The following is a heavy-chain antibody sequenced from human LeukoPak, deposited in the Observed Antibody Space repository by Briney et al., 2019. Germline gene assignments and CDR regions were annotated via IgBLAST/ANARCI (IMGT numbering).Heavy chain of an antibody. Sequence: ASVKVSCKVSGYTLTELSMHWVRQAPGKGLEWMGGFDPEDGETIYAQKFQGRVTMTEDTSTDTAYMELSSLRSVDTAVYYCATDPTLGYYDSSGRFGAFDIWGQGTMVTVSS. D-gene: IGHD3-22*01. V-gene: IGHV1-24*01. CDR2: FDPEDGET. CDR1: GYTLTELS. J-gene: IGHJ3*02. CDR3: ATDPTLGYYDSSGRFGAFDI.